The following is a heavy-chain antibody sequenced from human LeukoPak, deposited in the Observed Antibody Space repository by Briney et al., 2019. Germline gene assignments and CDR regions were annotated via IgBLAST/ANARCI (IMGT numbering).Heavy chain of an antibody. Sequence: PSETLSLTCTVSGGSISSSSYYWGWIRQPPGKGLEWIGSIYYSRSTYYNPSLKSRVTISVDTSKNQFSLKLSSVTAADTAVYYCARDEKFRGSYSTVSYFDYWGQGTLVTVSS. CDR2: IYYSRST. J-gene: IGHJ4*02. CDR1: GGSISSSSYY. CDR3: ARDEKFRGSYSTVSYFDY. V-gene: IGHV4-39*07. D-gene: IGHD1-26*01.